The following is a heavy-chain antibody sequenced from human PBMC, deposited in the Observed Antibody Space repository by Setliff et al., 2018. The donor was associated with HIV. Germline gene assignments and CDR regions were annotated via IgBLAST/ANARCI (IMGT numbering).Heavy chain of an antibody. V-gene: IGHV7-4-1*02. D-gene: IGHD3-22*01. CDR1: GYTFTSYG. J-gene: IGHJ4*02. CDR3: ARDGYYYDSSGHLAYYFDY. Sequence: ASVKVSCKASGYTFTSYGISWVRQAPGQGLEWMGWINTYTGNPTYAQDLTGRFVFSLDTSVSTAYLQISSLKAEDIAVYYCARDGYYYDSSGHLAYYFDYWGQGTLVTVS. CDR2: INTYTGNP.